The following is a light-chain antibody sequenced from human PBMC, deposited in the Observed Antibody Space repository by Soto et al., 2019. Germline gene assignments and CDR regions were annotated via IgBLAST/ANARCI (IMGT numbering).Light chain of an antibody. CDR3: SSYAGSNNLYV. J-gene: IGLJ1*01. V-gene: IGLV2-8*01. CDR2: EVS. Sequence: QSALTQPPSASGSPGQSVTISCTGTSSDVGGYNYVSWYQQHPGKAPKLMIYEVSKRPSGVPDRFSGSKSGNTASLTVSGLQAEGEADYYCSSYAGSNNLYVFGTGTKVTVL. CDR1: SSDVGGYNY.